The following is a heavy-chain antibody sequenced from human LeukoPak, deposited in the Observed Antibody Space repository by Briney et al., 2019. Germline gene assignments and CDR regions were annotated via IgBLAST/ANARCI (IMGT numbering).Heavy chain of an antibody. J-gene: IGHJ6*03. Sequence: GASVKVSCKASGYTFTSYGISWVRQAPGQGLEWMGWISAYNGNTNYAQKLQGRVTMTTDTSTSTAYMELRSLRSDDTAVYYCARVIVEWEPYYYYYMDVWGKGTTVTVSS. CDR2: ISAYNGNT. CDR1: GYTFTSYG. V-gene: IGHV1-18*01. D-gene: IGHD1-26*01. CDR3: ARVIVEWEPYYYYYMDV.